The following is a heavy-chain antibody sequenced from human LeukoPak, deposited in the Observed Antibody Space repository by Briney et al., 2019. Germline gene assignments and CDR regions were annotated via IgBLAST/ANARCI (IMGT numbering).Heavy chain of an antibody. CDR1: GFTFSSYS. Sequence: GGSLRLSCAASGFTFSSYSMNWVRQAPGKGLEWVSYISSSRSTIKYADSVKGRFTISRDNAKNSLYLQMNSLRAEDTAVYYCARLSGDYDFWSGQPRGAFDIWGQGTMVTVSS. J-gene: IGHJ3*02. CDR2: ISSSRSTI. CDR3: ARLSGDYDFWSGQPRGAFDI. D-gene: IGHD3-3*01. V-gene: IGHV3-48*01.